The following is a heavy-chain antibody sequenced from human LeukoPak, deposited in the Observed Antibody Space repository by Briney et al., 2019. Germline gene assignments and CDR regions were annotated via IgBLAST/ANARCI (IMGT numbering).Heavy chain of an antibody. J-gene: IGHJ4*02. Sequence: GGSLRLSCAASGFTFSSYAMHWARQAPGKGLEWVAVISYDGSNKYYADSVKGRFTISRDNSKNTLYLQMNSLRAEDTAVYYCASSGYSYGYLDYWGQGTLVTVSS. CDR2: ISYDGSNK. V-gene: IGHV3-30-3*01. CDR3: ASSGYSYGYLDY. CDR1: GFTFSSYA. D-gene: IGHD5-18*01.